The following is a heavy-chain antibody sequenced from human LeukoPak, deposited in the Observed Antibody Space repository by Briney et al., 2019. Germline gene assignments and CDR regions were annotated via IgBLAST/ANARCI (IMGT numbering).Heavy chain of an antibody. J-gene: IGHJ4*02. CDR2: INPSGGST. D-gene: IGHD3-22*01. CDR1: GYTFTSYY. V-gene: IGHV1-46*01. Sequence: ASVKVSCKASGYTFTSYYMHWVRQAPGQGLEWMGRINPSGGSTSYAQKFQGRVTMTRDTSISTAYMELSRLRSDDTAVYYCASKDLIYYYDSSDHQGTFDYWGQGTLVTVSS. CDR3: ASKDLIYYYDSSDHQGTFDY.